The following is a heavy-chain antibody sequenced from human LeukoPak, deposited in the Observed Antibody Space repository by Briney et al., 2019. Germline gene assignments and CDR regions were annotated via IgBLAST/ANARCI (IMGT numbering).Heavy chain of an antibody. CDR2: FYNRADT. CDR3: ARRYYDASGYFL. D-gene: IGHD3-22*01. CDR1: GYSISSSRYY. V-gene: IGHV4-39*01. Sequence: PSETLSLTCTVSGYSISSSRYYWGWIRQTPGTGLEWIGSFYNRADTYYNPSLKSRVTISVDTSNNQFSLKLSSVTAADTAVYYCARRYYDASGYFLWGQGTLVTVSS. J-gene: IGHJ4*02.